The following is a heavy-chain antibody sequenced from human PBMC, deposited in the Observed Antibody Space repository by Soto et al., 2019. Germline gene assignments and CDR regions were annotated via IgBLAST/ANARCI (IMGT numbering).Heavy chain of an antibody. J-gene: IGHJ1*01. CDR3: AKVRVWYSSSWIAPRGEYFQH. D-gene: IGHD6-13*01. V-gene: IGHV3-23*01. CDR1: GFTFSSYA. CDR2: ISGSGGST. Sequence: PGGSLRLSCAPSGFTFSSYAMSWVRQAPGKGLEWVSAISGSGGSTYYADSVKGRFTISRDNSKNTLYLQMNSLRAEDTAVYYCAKVRVWYSSSWIAPRGEYFQHWGQGTLVTVSS.